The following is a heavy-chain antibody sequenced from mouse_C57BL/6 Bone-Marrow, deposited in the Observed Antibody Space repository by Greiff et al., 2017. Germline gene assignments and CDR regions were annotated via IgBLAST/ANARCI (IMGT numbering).Heavy chain of an antibody. CDR3: AKGNYYGSSPLYWYFDV. V-gene: IGHV2-4*01. J-gene: IGHJ1*03. D-gene: IGHD1-1*01. CDR2: IRSGGST. Sequence: QVQLQQSGPGLVQPSQSLSITCTVSGFSLTSYGVHWVRQPPGKGLEWLGVIRSGGSTDYNAAFISRLSISKDNSKIQVFFKMNSLQADDTTIYYCAKGNYYGSSPLYWYFDVWGTGTTGTVSS. CDR1: GFSLTSYG.